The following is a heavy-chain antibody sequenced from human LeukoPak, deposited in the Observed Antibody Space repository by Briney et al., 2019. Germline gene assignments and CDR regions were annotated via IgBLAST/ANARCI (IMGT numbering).Heavy chain of an antibody. CDR3: ARYCGGGSCFDY. J-gene: IGHJ4*02. D-gene: IGHD2-15*01. Sequence: GGSLRLSCAASGFPFSSRWMSWVRQAPGKGLECVANIKADGSEKYYVDSVKGRFTVSRDNAENSLYLQMNSLRAEDTGLYYCARYCGGGSCFDYWGRGTLVTASS. V-gene: IGHV3-7*04. CDR1: GFPFSSRW. CDR2: IKADGSEK.